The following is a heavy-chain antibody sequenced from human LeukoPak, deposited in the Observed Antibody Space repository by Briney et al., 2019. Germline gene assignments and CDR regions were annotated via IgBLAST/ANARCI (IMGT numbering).Heavy chain of an antibody. CDR3: ARPLLAYCGGDCYSSAFDI. J-gene: IGHJ3*02. D-gene: IGHD2-21*02. CDR1: GFSFDDYG. V-gene: IGHV3-20*01. CDR2: INWSGGST. Sequence: GPGGSLRLSCAASGFSFDDYGMNWVRQAPGKGLEWVSGINWSGGSTGYADSVKGRFTISRDNAKNSLYLQMNSLRAEDTALYHCARPLLAYCGGDCYSSAFDIWGQGTMVTVSS.